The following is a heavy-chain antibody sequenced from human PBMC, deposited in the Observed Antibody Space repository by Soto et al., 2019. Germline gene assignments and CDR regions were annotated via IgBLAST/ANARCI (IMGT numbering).Heavy chain of an antibody. CDR2: INTDESST. J-gene: IGHJ4*02. Sequence: EVQLVESGGGLVQTGGSLRLSCAASGFTFTNYWMHWVRQAPGKGLVWVSRINTDESSTEYADSVEGRFTISRDNAKNTLYLQMTSLGADDTAVYYCTRVGYGSGKDFDYWGQGTLVTVSS. CDR1: GFTFTNYW. V-gene: IGHV3-74*03. CDR3: TRVGYGSGKDFDY. D-gene: IGHD3-10*01.